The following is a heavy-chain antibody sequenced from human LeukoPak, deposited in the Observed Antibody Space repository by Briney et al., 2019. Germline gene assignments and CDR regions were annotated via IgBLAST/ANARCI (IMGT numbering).Heavy chain of an antibody. CDR3: SLLAVASPQDY. D-gene: IGHD6-19*01. V-gene: IGHV3-48*03. CDR1: GFTFSTYE. Sequence: PGGSLRLSCAASGFTFSTYEMHWVRQAPGKGLEWVSDISSSGSTVCYADSVKGRFTTSRDNAKNFLYLQMHSLRAEDTAVYYCSLLAVASPQDYWGQGTLVTVSS. CDR2: ISSSGSTV. J-gene: IGHJ4*02.